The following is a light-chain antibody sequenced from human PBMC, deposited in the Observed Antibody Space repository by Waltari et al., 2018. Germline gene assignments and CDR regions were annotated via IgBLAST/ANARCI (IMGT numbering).Light chain of an antibody. CDR1: NIGSKN. CDR3: QVWDSGSDHYV. J-gene: IGLJ1*01. Sequence: SYVLTQPPSVSVAPGQTARISCDGNNIGSKNVHWYQQKPGQAPVLVVYDDGDRPSGIPERFSGSNSGNTATLTISRVDAEDEADYYCQVWDSGSDHYVFGTVTKVTVL. V-gene: IGLV3-21*02. CDR2: DDG.